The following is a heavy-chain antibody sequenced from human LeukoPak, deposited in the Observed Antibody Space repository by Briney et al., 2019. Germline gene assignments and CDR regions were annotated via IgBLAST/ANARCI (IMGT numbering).Heavy chain of an antibody. Sequence: GASVTVSCKASGYTFTGYYMHWVRQAPGQGLEWMGWINPNSGGTNYAQKFQGRVTMTRDTSISTAYMELSRLRSDDTAVYYCARVFSKAVAGSIDYWGQGTLVTVSS. CDR1: GYTFTGYY. J-gene: IGHJ4*02. D-gene: IGHD6-19*01. CDR2: INPNSGGT. V-gene: IGHV1-2*02. CDR3: ARVFSKAVAGSIDY.